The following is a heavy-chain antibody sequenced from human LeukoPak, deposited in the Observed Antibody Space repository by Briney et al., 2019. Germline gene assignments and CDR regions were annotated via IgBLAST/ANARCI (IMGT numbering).Heavy chain of an antibody. J-gene: IGHJ4*02. Sequence: GGSLRLSCAASGFTFSSYAMSWVRQAPGKGLEWVSAISGSGGSTYYADSVKGRFTISRDNSKNTLYLQMNSLRAEDTAVYYCAKDQFGGSGWYYFDYWGQGTLVTVSS. D-gene: IGHD6-19*01. CDR2: ISGSGGST. V-gene: IGHV3-23*01. CDR3: AKDQFGGSGWYYFDY. CDR1: GFTFSSYA.